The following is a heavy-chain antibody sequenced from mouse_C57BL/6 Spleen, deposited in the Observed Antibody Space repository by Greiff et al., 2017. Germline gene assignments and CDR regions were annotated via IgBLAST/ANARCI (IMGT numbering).Heavy chain of an antibody. CDR2: INPSTGGT. D-gene: IGHD1-1*01. Sequence: EVKLMESGPELVKPGASVKISCKASGYSFTGYYMNWVKQSPEKSLEWIGEINPSTGGTTYNQKFKAKATLTVDKSSSTAYMQLKSLTSEDSAVYYCAKSPLYGSSYLFAYWGQGALGTVSA. CDR3: AKSPLYGSSYLFAY. CDR1: GYSFTGYY. V-gene: IGHV1-42*01. J-gene: IGHJ3*01.